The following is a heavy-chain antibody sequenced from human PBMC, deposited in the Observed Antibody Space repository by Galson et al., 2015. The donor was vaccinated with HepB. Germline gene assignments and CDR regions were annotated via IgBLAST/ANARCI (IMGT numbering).Heavy chain of an antibody. V-gene: IGHV3-20*01. CDR1: GITFDDYG. CDR2: INWKADST. Sequence: SLRLSCAASGITFDDYGMSWVRQGPGKGLEWVSGINWKADSTGYADSVKGRFTISRDNAKNPLYLQMNSLKVEDTALYHCARGYGGFFDYWGQGTLVTVSS. D-gene: IGHD3-10*01. J-gene: IGHJ4*02. CDR3: ARGYGGFFDY.